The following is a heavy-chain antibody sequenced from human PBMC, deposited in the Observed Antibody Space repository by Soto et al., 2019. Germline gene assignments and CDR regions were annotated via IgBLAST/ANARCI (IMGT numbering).Heavy chain of an antibody. V-gene: IGHV3-33*01. CDR1: GFTFSSYG. J-gene: IGHJ4*02. Sequence: QVQLVESGGGVVQPGRSLRLSCAASGFTFSSYGMHWVRQAPGKGLEWVAVIWYDGSNKYYADSVKGRFTISRDNSKNTLYLQMNSLRAEDTAVYYCARDLRYFDWVVTYYFDYWGQGTLVTVSS. CDR2: IWYDGSNK. D-gene: IGHD3-9*01. CDR3: ARDLRYFDWVVTYYFDY.